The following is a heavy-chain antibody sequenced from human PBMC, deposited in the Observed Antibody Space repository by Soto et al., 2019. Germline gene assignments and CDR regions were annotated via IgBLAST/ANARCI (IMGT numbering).Heavy chain of an antibody. CDR2: IIPIFGTA. V-gene: IGHV1-69*13. CDR3: ARDQLEWLVAYYYYYGMDV. J-gene: IGHJ6*02. Sequence: SVKVACKASGGTFSSSAISWVRQAPGQGLEWMGGIIPIFGTANYAQKFQGRVTITADESTSTAYMELSSLRSEDTAVYYCARDQLEWLVAYYYYYGMDVWGQGTTVTVSS. D-gene: IGHD6-19*01. CDR1: GGTFSSSA.